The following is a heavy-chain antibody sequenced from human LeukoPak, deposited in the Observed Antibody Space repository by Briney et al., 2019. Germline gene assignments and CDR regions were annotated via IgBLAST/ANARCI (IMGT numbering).Heavy chain of an antibody. V-gene: IGHV4-61*02. Sequence: PSQTLSLTCTVSGGSISSGSYYWSWIRQPAGKGLEWIGRIYTSGRTNYNPSLKSRVTISVDTSKNQFSLKLSSVTAADTAVYYCAREVYYYGSGMEGYYYYGMDVWGQGTTVTVSS. D-gene: IGHD3-10*01. J-gene: IGHJ6*02. CDR2: IYTSGRT. CDR1: GGSISSGSYY. CDR3: AREVYYYGSGMEGYYYYGMDV.